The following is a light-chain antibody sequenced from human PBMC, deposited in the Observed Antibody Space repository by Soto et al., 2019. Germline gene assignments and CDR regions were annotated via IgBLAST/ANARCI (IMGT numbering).Light chain of an antibody. V-gene: IGLV2-11*01. Sequence: QSALTQPRSVSGSPGQSVTISCTGTSNDIGAYNYVSWYQQHPAKAPKLMIYDVSRRPSGVPDRFSGSKSGNTASLTISRLQAEDEGDYYCCSSADGYTLVFGGGTQLAVL. CDR3: CSSADGYTLV. CDR1: SNDIGAYNY. J-gene: IGLJ3*02. CDR2: DVS.